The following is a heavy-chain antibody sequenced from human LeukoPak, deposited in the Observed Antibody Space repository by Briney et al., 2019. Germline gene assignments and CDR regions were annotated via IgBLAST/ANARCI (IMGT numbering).Heavy chain of an antibody. Sequence: PSETLSLTCTVSGGSISSSSYYWGWIRQPPGKGLEWIGSIYYSGSTYYNPSLKSRVTISVDTSKNQFSLKPSSVTAADTAVYYCARVPLRIDWLPLPNNWFDPWGQGTLVTVSS. V-gene: IGHV4-39*07. D-gene: IGHD3-9*01. CDR3: ARVPLRIDWLPLPNNWFDP. CDR1: GGSISSSSYY. J-gene: IGHJ5*02. CDR2: IYYSGST.